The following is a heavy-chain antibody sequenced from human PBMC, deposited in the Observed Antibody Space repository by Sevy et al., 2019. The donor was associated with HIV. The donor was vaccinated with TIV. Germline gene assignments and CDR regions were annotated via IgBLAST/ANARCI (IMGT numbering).Heavy chain of an antibody. CDR2: ISSSGMTI. J-gene: IGHJ3*02. Sequence: GGSLRLSCAVSGFIFSDYYMSWIRQAPGKGLEWVSYISSSGMTIYYADSVKGRFTISRDTAKNSLYLQMNSLRAEDTAVYYCARRRFGGIRDAFDIWGQGTMVTVSS. CDR3: ARRRFGGIRDAFDI. V-gene: IGHV3-11*01. CDR1: GFIFSDYY. D-gene: IGHD3-10*01.